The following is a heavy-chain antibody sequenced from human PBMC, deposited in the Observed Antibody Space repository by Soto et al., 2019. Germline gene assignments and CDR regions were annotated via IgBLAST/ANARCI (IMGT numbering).Heavy chain of an antibody. CDR2: INEDGSEK. CDR3: ARVLSHYFDY. J-gene: IGHJ4*02. Sequence: GGSLRLSCAASGFTFSTSWMSWVRQAPGKGLEWVANINEDGSEKYYVDSVKGRFTISRDNAKNSVYLHINSLRAEDTAVYYCARVLSHYFDYWGQGTLVTVS. CDR1: GFTFSTSW. V-gene: IGHV3-7*03.